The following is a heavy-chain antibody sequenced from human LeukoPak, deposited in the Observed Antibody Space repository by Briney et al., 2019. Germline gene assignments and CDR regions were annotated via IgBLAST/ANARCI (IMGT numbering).Heavy chain of an antibody. CDR3: AKDLAYSSGWYRIYYYGMDV. CDR2: ISGSGGST. Sequence: GGSLRLSCAASGFTFSSYAMSWVRQAPGKGLEWVSAISGSGGSTYYADSVKGRFTISRDNSKNTLYLQMNSLRAEDTAVYYCAKDLAYSSGWYRIYYYGMDVWGQGTTVTVSS. J-gene: IGHJ6*02. CDR1: GFTFSSYA. V-gene: IGHV3-23*01. D-gene: IGHD6-19*01.